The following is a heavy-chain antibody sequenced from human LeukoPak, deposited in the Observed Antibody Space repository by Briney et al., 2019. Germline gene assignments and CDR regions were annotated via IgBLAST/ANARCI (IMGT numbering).Heavy chain of an antibody. D-gene: IGHD6-6*01. J-gene: IGHJ4*02. Sequence: SETLSLTCAVYGGSFSGYYWSWIRQPPGKGLEWIGEINHSGSTNYNPSLKSRVTTSVDTSKNQFSLKLSSVTTADTAVYYCASDEYSSSSAPGNWGQGTLVTVPS. CDR2: INHSGST. CDR3: ASDEYSSSSAPGN. CDR1: GGSFSGYY. V-gene: IGHV4-34*01.